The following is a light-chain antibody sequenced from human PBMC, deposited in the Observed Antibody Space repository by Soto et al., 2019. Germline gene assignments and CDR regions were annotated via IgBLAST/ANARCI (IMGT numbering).Light chain of an antibody. CDR2: GAS. Sequence: EIVLTQSPGTLSLSPGERATLSCRASQSVSSSYLAWYQQKPGQAPRLLIYGASSRATGIPDRFSGSVSGTDFTLTISRLEPDDFAVYYGQQYGSSPQTFGQGTKVEIK. CDR3: QQYGSSPQT. V-gene: IGKV3-20*01. CDR1: QSVSSSY. J-gene: IGKJ1*01.